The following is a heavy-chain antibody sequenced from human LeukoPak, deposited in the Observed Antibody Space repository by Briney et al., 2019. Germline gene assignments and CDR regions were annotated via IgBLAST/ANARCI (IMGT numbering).Heavy chain of an antibody. CDR2: ISSSGGTR. D-gene: IGHD3-10*01. CDR3: ARDMDKMVRGSNAFDS. CDR1: GFTFSAYE. Sequence: GGSLRLSCAASGFTFSAYEMTWVRQAPGKGLEWVSYISSSGGTRYYADSVKGRFTIYRDNAKNSLYLQMNSLRDEDTALYYCARDMDKMVRGSNAFDSWGQGTPVTVSS. V-gene: IGHV3-48*03. J-gene: IGHJ4*02.